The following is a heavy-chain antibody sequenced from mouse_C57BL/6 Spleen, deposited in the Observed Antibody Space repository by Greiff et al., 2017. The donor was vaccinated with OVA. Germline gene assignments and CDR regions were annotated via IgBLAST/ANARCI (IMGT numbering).Heavy chain of an antibody. V-gene: IGHV5-9-1*02. J-gene: IGHJ1*03. CDR3: TREGYAWYFDV. D-gene: IGHD2-2*01. CDR1: GFTFSSYA. CDR2: ISSGGDYI. Sequence: EVKVEESGEGLVKPGGSLKLSCAASGFTFSSYAMSWVRQTPEKRLEWVAYISSGGDYIYYADTVKGRFTISRDNARNTLYLQMSSLKSEDTAMYYCTREGYAWYFDVWGTGTTVTVSS.